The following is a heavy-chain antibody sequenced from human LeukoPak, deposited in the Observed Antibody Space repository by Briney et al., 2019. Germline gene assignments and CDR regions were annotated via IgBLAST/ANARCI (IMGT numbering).Heavy chain of an antibody. D-gene: IGHD2-2*01. CDR2: LSDSGAST. CDR3: AKEFGGVVVPAAPVPYLDAFDI. V-gene: IGHV3-23*01. CDR1: GFTFTNHA. J-gene: IGHJ3*02. Sequence: GGSLRLSCAASGFTFTNHAMAWVRLAPGKGLEWVSTLSDSGASTYYADSVKGRFTISRDNSKNTLYLQMNSLRAEDTAVYYCAKEFGGVVVPAAPVPYLDAFDIWGQGTMVTVSS.